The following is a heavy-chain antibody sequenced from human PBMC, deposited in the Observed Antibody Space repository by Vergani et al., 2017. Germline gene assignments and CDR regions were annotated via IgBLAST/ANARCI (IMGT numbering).Heavy chain of an antibody. J-gene: IGHJ3*02. CDR1: GFTFSSYA. D-gene: IGHD2-2*01. CDR3: ANVCSSTSCYGDAFDI. V-gene: IGHV3-23*01. CDR2: ISGSGGST. Sequence: EVQLLESGGGLVQPGGSLRLSCAASGFTFSSYAMSWVRQPPGKGLEWVSAISGSGGSTYYADSVKGRFTISRDNSKNTLYLQMNSLRAEDTAVYYCANVCSSTSCYGDAFDIWGQGTMVTVSS.